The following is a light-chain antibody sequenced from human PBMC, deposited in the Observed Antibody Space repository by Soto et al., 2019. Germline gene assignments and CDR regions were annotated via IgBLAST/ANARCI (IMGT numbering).Light chain of an antibody. J-gene: IGKJ1*01. CDR1: QSISISY. V-gene: IGKV3-20*01. Sequence: EIVLTQSPDTLSLSPGERATLSCRASQSISISYLAWYQQQPGQAPRLLIYSTSTTATGIPDRFSGSGSGTDFTITSTKLEHGDFAVYYCQQYGGSSWTFGQGTKVEIK. CDR2: STS. CDR3: QQYGGSSWT.